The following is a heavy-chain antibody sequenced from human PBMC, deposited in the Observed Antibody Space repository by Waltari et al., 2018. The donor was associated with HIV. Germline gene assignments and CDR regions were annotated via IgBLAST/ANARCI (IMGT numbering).Heavy chain of an antibody. D-gene: IGHD3-10*01. CDR1: GFPFDDYA. CDR2: IIWNSGSI. V-gene: IGHV3-9*01. J-gene: IGHJ5*02. CDR3: AKDNGYGVRGHWFDP. Sequence: DVQLVESGGGLVQPGRSLRLSCAASGFPFDDYAMHWVRHAPGKGLEWVSVIIWNSGSIGYADSVKGRFTISRDNAKNSLYLQMNSLRAEDTALYYCAKDNGYGVRGHWFDPWGQGTLVTVSS.